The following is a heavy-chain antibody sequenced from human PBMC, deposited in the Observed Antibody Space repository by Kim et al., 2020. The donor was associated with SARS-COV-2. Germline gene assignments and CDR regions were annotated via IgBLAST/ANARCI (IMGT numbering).Heavy chain of an antibody. D-gene: IGHD4-17*01. CDR2: LSAGGGTT. CDR1: GFTFSSYS. Sequence: GGSLRLSCAASGFTFSSYSMHWVRQAPGKGLEWVSGLSAGGGTTYYADSVKGRFTISRDNSKNTLYLQMNSLRAEDSAIYYCAKGVRWNPNFDYWGQGTLVTVSS. CDR3: AKGVRWNPNFDY. J-gene: IGHJ4*02. V-gene: IGHV3-23*01.